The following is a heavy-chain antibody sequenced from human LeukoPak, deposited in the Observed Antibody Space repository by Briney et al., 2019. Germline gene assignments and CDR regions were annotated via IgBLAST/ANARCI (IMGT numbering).Heavy chain of an antibody. CDR2: IYPGDSDT. J-gene: IGHJ2*01. CDR3: ARRVVNNRNWYFDL. Sequence: GESLEISCKGSGYRFSSYWIAWVRPMPGKGLEWMGIIYPGDSDTRYSPSFQGQVTISADKSISTAYLQWSSLKASDTAMYYCARRVVNNRNWYFDLWGRGTLVTVSS. D-gene: IGHD4-23*01. CDR1: GYRFSSYW. V-gene: IGHV5-51*01.